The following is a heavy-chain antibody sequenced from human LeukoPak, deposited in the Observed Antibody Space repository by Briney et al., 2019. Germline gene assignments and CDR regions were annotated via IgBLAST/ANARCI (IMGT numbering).Heavy chain of an antibody. CDR3: ARGDSIDY. V-gene: IGHV4-39*07. Sequence: PSETLSLTCTVSGGSISSSSYYWGWIRQPPGKGLEWIGSIYYSGSTYYNPSLKSRVTISVDTSKNQFSLKLSSVTAADTAVYYCARGDSIDYWGQGTLVTVSS. CDR2: IYYSGST. J-gene: IGHJ4*02. CDR1: GGSISSSSYY. D-gene: IGHD2-21*02.